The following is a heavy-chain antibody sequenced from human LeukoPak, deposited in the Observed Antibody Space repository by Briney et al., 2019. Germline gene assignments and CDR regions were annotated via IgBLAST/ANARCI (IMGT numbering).Heavy chain of an antibody. J-gene: IGHJ4*02. D-gene: IGHD4-17*01. Sequence: PSETLSLTYAVYGGSFSGHYWSWIRQPPGKGLEWIGYIYYSGSTNYNPSLKSRVTISVDTSKNQFSLKLSSVTAADTAVYYCARGYGDYENYWGQGTLVTVSS. CDR2: IYYSGST. CDR3: ARGYGDYENY. CDR1: GGSFSGHY. V-gene: IGHV4-59*11.